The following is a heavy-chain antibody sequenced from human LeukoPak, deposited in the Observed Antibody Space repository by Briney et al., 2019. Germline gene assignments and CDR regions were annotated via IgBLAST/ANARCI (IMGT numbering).Heavy chain of an antibody. Sequence: SETLSLTCSVSGGSITGYYWSWLRQPPGKELEWIGYIYNSGSTSNPSLKSRVTISEDTSKNQFSLKLSSVTAADTAVYYCAGHPRLADFDKWGQGTLVTVST. CDR2: IYNSGST. V-gene: IGHV4-59*08. J-gene: IGHJ4*02. CDR3: AGHPRLADFDK. CDR1: GGSITGYY. D-gene: IGHD3-9*01.